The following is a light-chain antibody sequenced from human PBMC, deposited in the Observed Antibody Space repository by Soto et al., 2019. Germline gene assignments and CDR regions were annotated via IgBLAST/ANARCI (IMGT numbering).Light chain of an antibody. V-gene: IGKV3-11*01. CDR1: QSVSSY. CDR3: QHRRNWPLT. J-gene: IGKJ4*01. Sequence: EIVLTQSPATLYLSPGERASLSCRASQSVSSYLAWYQQKPGQAPRLLIYDASNRATCIPARFSGSGSGTDFTLTIIGLEPADLAVYYCQHRRNWPLTFGGGTKVEIK. CDR2: DAS.